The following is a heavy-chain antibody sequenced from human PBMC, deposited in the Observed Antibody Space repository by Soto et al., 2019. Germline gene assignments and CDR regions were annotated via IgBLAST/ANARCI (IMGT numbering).Heavy chain of an antibody. J-gene: IGHJ3*02. CDR2: IYYSGST. D-gene: IGHD7-27*01. V-gene: IGHV4-39*07. CDR3: ARDRINGGCGSTSSLNAFDI. Sequence: SETLSLTCTVSGGSISSSSYYWGWIRQPPGKGLEWIGSIYYSGSTYYNPSLKSRVTISVDTSKNQFSLKLSSVTAADTAVYYCARDRINGGCGSTSSLNAFDIWGQGTMVTVSS. CDR1: GGSISSSSYY.